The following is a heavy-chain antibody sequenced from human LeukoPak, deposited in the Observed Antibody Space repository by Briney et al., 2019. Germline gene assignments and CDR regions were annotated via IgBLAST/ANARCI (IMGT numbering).Heavy chain of an antibody. CDR2: IYHSGAT. V-gene: IGHV4-59*01. CDR3: ARSEYQLPLDY. J-gene: IGHJ4*02. CDR1: GGSISHYY. Sequence: SETLSLTCTVAGGSISHYYWYWIRQPPGKGLEWIGDIYHSGATNHNPSLKSRVTISVDRSKNQFSLKLSSVTAADTAVYYCARSEYQLPLDYWGQGTLVTVSS. D-gene: IGHD2-2*01.